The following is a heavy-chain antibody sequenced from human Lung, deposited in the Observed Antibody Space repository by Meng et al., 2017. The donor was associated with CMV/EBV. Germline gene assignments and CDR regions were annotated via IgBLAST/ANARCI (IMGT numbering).Heavy chain of an antibody. D-gene: IGHD3-22*01. Sequence: QVQLVQSGAEVKKPGASVKVSCKASGSTLTSYAMHWVRQATGQRLEWMGWINAGNGNTKYSQRFQGRVTITRDTSASTAYMELSSLRSEDTTVYYCARAGYDSSGYYPQPFDYWGQGTLVTVSS. CDR3: ARAGYDSSGYYPQPFDY. CDR2: INAGNGNT. J-gene: IGHJ4*02. V-gene: IGHV1-3*01. CDR1: GSTLTSYA.